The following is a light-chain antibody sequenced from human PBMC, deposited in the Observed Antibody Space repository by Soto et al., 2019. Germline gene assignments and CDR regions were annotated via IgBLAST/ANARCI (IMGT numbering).Light chain of an antibody. CDR1: QSVGGS. V-gene: IGKV3-11*01. Sequence: EIVLTQSPATLSLSPGERATLSCRASQSVGGSLAWYHQKSGQAPRLLIYDTSKRVTGIPARFSGSGSGTDFTLTISSLEPEDFAVYHCQHRSNWPPMYTFGQGTKLQIK. CDR2: DTS. J-gene: IGKJ2*01. CDR3: QHRSNWPPMYT.